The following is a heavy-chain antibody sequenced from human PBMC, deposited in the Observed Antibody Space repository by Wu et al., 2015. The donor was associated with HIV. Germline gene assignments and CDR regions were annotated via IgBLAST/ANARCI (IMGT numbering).Heavy chain of an antibody. CDR2: IYPNSAVT. D-gene: IGHD3-16*01. J-gene: IGHJ3*02. V-gene: IGHV1-2*02. CDR3: AREIGGHNAFDI. Sequence: QVQLVQSGAELKKPGASVKVSCKASGYTFSGHYIHWLRQAPGQGLEWMGWIYPNSAVTNYAQKFEGRVTMTGDTSISTAYLELNSLIFDDTAVYYCAREIGGHNAFDIWGQGTMVTSLQ. CDR1: GYTFSGHY.